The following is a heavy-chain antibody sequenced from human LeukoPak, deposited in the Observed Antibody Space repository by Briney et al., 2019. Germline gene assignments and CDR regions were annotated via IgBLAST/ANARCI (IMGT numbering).Heavy chain of an antibody. Sequence: GGSLRLSCAASGFTFSSYSMNWVRQAPGKGLEWVSSINSSSSYIYYADSVKGRFTISRDNAKNSLYLQMNSLRAEDTAVYYCARDMIVVVIDYYYYMDVWGKGTTVTVSS. V-gene: IGHV3-21*01. CDR1: GFTFSSYS. CDR3: ARDMIVVVIDYYYYMDV. D-gene: IGHD3-22*01. CDR2: INSSSSYI. J-gene: IGHJ6*03.